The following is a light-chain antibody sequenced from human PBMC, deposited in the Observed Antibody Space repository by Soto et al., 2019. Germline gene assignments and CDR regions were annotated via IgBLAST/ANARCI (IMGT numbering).Light chain of an antibody. Sequence: QSVLTHPASVSWSPGQAITVSCSGTSSDIGAHNFVSWYQQHPGKAPKLIIYEVINRPSGVSDRFSGSKSGNTASLTISGLQSEDEADYYCNSYTTSNTFVFGSGTKVTVL. V-gene: IGLV2-14*03. CDR2: EVI. CDR3: NSYTTSNTFV. J-gene: IGLJ1*01. CDR1: SSDIGAHNF.